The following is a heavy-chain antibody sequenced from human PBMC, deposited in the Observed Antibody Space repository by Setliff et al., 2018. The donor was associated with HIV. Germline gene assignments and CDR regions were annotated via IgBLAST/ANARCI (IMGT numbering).Heavy chain of an antibody. J-gene: IGHJ5*02. V-gene: IGHV4-39*01. Sequence: SETLSLTCTVSGGSISNSRYYWSWIRQPPGKGLEWIGSIHYSGSTYYNPSLKSRVTISVDTSKNQFSLKLSSVTAADAAVYYCASRVYYYDSSGYLREDGFDPWGQGTLVTVSS. CDR2: IHYSGST. CDR3: ASRVYYYDSSGYLREDGFDP. D-gene: IGHD3-22*01. CDR1: GGSISNSRYY.